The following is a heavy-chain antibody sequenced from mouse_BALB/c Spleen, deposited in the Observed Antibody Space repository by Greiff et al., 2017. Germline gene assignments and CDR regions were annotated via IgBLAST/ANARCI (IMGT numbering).Heavy chain of an antibody. CDR2: ISSGGST. J-gene: IGHJ4*01. D-gene: IGHD2-1*01. Sequence: EVKLVESGGGLVKPGGSLKLSCAASGFTFSSYAMSWVRQTPEKRLEWVASISSGGSTYYPDSVKGRFTISRDNARNILYLQMSSLRSEDTAMYYCARGGGKRAMDYWGQGTSVTVSS. V-gene: IGHV5-6-5*01. CDR3: ARGGGKRAMDY. CDR1: GFTFSSYA.